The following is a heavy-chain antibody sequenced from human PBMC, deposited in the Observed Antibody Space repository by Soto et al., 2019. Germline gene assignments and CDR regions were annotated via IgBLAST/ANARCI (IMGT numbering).Heavy chain of an antibody. J-gene: IGHJ4*02. Sequence: QVQLQESGPGLVKPSQTLSLTCTVSGGSISSGGYYWSWIRQHPGKGLEWIGYIYYSGSTYYNPSLKSRVTISVDTSKHQFSLKLSSVTAADTTVYYCASHPLANYGSGSPFDYWGQGTLVTVSS. V-gene: IGHV4-31*03. CDR3: ASHPLANYGSGSPFDY. CDR1: GGSISSGGYY. CDR2: IYYSGST. D-gene: IGHD3-10*01.